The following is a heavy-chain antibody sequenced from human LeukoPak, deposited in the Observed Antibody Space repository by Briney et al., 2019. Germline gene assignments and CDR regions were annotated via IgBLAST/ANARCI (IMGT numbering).Heavy chain of an antibody. CDR1: GFTFSSYA. Sequence: GGSLRLSCAASGFTFSSYAMHWVRQAPGKGLEWVAVISYGGSNKYYADSVKGRFTISRDNSKNTLYLQMNSLRAEDTAVYYCARGPNIVVVPAAPLSTEPPVEWGQGTLVTVSS. J-gene: IGHJ4*02. CDR2: ISYGGSNK. V-gene: IGHV3-30*14. CDR3: ARGPNIVVVPAAPLSTEPPVE. D-gene: IGHD2-2*01.